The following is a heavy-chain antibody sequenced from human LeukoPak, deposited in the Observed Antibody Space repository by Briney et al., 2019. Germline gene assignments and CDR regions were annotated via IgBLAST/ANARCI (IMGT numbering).Heavy chain of an antibody. D-gene: IGHD1-7*01. CDR1: GFTFSSYS. J-gene: IGHJ4*02. Sequence: GGSLRLSCAASGFTFSSYSMNWVRQAPGKGLEWVSSISSSSSYIYYADSVKGRFSISRDNAKNSLHLQMNSLRAEDTAVYYCARDGQTGTTVYWGQGTLVTVSS. CDR3: ARDGQTGTTVY. CDR2: ISSSSSYI. V-gene: IGHV3-21*01.